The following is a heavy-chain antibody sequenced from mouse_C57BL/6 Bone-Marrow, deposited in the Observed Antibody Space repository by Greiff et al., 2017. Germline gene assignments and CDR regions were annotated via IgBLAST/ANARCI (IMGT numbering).Heavy chain of an antibody. CDR1: GFSLSTFGMG. J-gene: IGHJ1*03. V-gene: IGHV8-8*01. Sequence: QVTLKESGPGILQPSQTLSLTCSFSGFSLSTFGMGVGWIRQPSGKGLEWLAHIWWDDDKYYNPALKSRLTISKDTSKNQVFLKLANVGTADTATYYCARIERGYSNLSRWYVDVWGTGTTVTVSS. CDR2: IWWDDDK. D-gene: IGHD2-5*01. CDR3: ARIERGYSNLSRWYVDV.